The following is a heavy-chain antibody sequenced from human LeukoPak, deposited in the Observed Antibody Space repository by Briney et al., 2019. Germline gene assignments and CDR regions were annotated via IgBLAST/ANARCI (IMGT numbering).Heavy chain of an antibody. CDR3: AGLYYYGSGGVDY. CDR1: GGSFSGYY. Sequence: SETLSLTCAVYGGSFSGYYWSWIRQPPGKGLEWIGEINHSGSANYNPSLKSRVTISVDTSKNQFSLKLSSVTAADTAVYYCAGLYYYGSGGVDYWGQGTLVTVSS. V-gene: IGHV4-34*01. J-gene: IGHJ4*02. D-gene: IGHD3-10*01. CDR2: INHSGSA.